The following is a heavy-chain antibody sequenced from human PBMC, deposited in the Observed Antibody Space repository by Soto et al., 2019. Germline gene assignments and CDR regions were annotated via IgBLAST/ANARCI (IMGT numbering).Heavy chain of an antibody. J-gene: IGHJ2*01. CDR3: ARGSAAKRYFDL. D-gene: IGHD5-18*01. CDR2: IFPSGAT. CDR1: GAPISGGDYH. V-gene: IGHV4-30-4*01. Sequence: QVQLQESGPGLVKPSQTLSLMCTVSGAPISGGDYHWSWIRQPPGKGLEWIGYIFPSGATHYNSSLGSRSTMSVEPAKSHFSLKLTAVTAADTAVYFCARGSAAKRYFDLWGRGTLVTVSS.